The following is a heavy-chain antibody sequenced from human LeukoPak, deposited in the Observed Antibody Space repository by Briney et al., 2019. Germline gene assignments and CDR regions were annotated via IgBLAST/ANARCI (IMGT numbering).Heavy chain of an antibody. CDR3: ARHQWLAPFDC. D-gene: IGHD6-19*01. J-gene: IGHJ4*02. CDR1: GGSISSSSHY. Sequence: SETLSLTCTVFGGSISSSSHYWGWIRQPPGEGLEWIGSIYFSGSTYYSPSLKSRVTISVDPSTNQFSLKLSSVTAADTAVYFCARHQWLAPFDCGGQGTLVTVSS. V-gene: IGHV4-39*01. CDR2: IYFSGST.